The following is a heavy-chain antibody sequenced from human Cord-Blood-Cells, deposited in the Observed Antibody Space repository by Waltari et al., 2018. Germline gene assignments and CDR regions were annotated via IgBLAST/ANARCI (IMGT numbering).Heavy chain of an antibody. D-gene: IGHD6-6*01. CDR3: ARGNSSSSIWFDP. Sequence: QVQLQQWGAGLLKPSETLSLTCAVYGGSFSGYYWSWIRQPPGKGLEWIGEINHSGRTNYNPSLKSRVTISVDTSKNQFSLKLSSVTAADTAVYYCARGNSSSSIWFDPWGQGTLVTVSS. V-gene: IGHV4-34*01. CDR2: INHSGRT. J-gene: IGHJ5*02. CDR1: GGSFSGYY.